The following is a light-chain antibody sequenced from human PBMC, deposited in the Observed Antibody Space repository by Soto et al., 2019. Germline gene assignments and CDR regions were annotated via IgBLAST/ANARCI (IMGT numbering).Light chain of an antibody. V-gene: IGKV1-39*01. CDR2: AAS. Sequence: DIQMTQSPSSLSASVGDRVTIACRASQSIRSYLNWYQQKAGKAPELLIYAASSLHSGVPSRFSGSGSGTDFTLTINSLQSEDFAIYYCQPYNNWPLTFGGGTKVESK. CDR1: QSIRSY. CDR3: QPYNNWPLT. J-gene: IGKJ4*01.